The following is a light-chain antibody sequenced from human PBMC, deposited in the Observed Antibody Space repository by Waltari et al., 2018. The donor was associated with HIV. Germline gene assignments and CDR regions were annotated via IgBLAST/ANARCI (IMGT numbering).Light chain of an antibody. J-gene: IGLJ2*01. CDR2: ATT. CDR3: ATWDSTLSLEV. V-gene: IGLV1-51*02. CDR1: ASNIGHNY. Sequence: QSALTQPPSVSAAPGQTITISCYGNASNIGHNYLSWYYHLPGTAPTLLIYATTNRPSPLSARFSGSKSATSATLGITGLQTGDEGDYFCATWDSTLSLEVFGGGTRLTVL.